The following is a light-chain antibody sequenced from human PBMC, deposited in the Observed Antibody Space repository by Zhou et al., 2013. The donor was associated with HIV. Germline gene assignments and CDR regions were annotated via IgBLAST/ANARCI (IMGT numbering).Light chain of an antibody. V-gene: IGKV1-5*01. CDR2: AAS. CDR1: QSIGKW. CDR3: QQYYSFPFT. J-gene: IGKJ3*01. Sequence: DIQMTQSPSTLSASVGDRVSITCRASQSIGKWLAWYQQKPGKAPELLIYAASTLQSGVPSRFSGSGSGTDFTLTISCLQSEDFATYYCQQYYSFPFTFGPGTKVDIK.